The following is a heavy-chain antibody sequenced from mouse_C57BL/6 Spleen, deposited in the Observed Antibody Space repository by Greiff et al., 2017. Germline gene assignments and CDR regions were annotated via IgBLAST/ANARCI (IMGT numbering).Heavy chain of an antibody. CDR1: GYTFTSYW. CDR2: IYPGSGST. V-gene: IGHV1-55*01. Sequence: QVQLQQPGAELVKPGASVKMSCKASGYTFTSYWITWVKQRPGQGLEWIGDIYPGSGSTNYNEKFKSKATLTVETSSSTAYMQLSSLTSEDSAVYYCARSCNEYYYFDYWGQGTTLTVSS. J-gene: IGHJ2*01. D-gene: IGHD2-10*02. CDR3: ARSCNEYYYFDY.